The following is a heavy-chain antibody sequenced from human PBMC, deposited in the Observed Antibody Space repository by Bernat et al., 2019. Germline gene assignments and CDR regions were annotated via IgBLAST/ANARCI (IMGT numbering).Heavy chain of an antibody. Sequence: EVQLLESGGGLVQPGGSLRLSCAASGFTFSSYAMSWVRQAPGKGLEWVSAISGSGGSTYYAASVNGRFTIASDNSTNTLYLQMNSLRAEDTAVYYCAKSETTSGWLSFDYWGQGTLVTVSS. CDR2: ISGSGGST. CDR1: GFTFSSYA. D-gene: IGHD6-19*01. J-gene: IGHJ4*02. V-gene: IGHV3-23*01. CDR3: AKSETTSGWLSFDY.